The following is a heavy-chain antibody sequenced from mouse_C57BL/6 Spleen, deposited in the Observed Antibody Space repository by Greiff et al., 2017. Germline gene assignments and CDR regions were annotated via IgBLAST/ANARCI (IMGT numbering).Heavy chain of an antibody. CDR3: ARSGTWAMDY. J-gene: IGHJ4*01. CDR2: IYPSDSET. Sequence: VQRVESGAELARPGASVKLSCKASGYTFTSYWMDWVKQRPGQGLEWIGNIYPSDSETHYNQKFKDKATLTVDKSSSTAHMQLSSLTSEDSAVYYCARSGTWAMDYWGQGTSVTVSS. V-gene: IGHV1-61*01. CDR1: GYTFTSYW. D-gene: IGHD4-1*01.